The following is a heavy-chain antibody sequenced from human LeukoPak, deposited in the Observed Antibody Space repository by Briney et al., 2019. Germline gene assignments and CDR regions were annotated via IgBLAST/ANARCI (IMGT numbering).Heavy chain of an antibody. J-gene: IGHJ3*02. CDR3: ARDGARKYCGGDCYWASDAFDI. Sequence: GGSLRLSCAASGFTVSSNYMSWVRQAPGKGLEWVSVIYSGGSTYYADSVKGRFTISRDNSKNTLYLQMNSLRAEDTAVYYCARDGARKYCGGDCYWASDAFDIWGQGTMVTVSS. V-gene: IGHV3-66*01. CDR1: GFTVSSNY. D-gene: IGHD2-21*02. CDR2: IYSGGST.